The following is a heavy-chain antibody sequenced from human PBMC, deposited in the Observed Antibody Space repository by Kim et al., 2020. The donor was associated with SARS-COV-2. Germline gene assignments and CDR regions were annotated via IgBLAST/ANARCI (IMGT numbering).Heavy chain of an antibody. V-gene: IGHV3-30*04. CDR1: GFTFSSYA. CDR3: ARDLRIAVAGGGYYYYYG. J-gene: IGHJ6*01. CDR2: ISYDGSNK. D-gene: IGHD6-19*01. Sequence: GGSLRLSCAASGFTFSSYAMHWVRQAPGKGLEWVAVISYDGSNKYYADSVKGRFTISRDNSKNTLYLQMNSLRAEDTAVYYCARDLRIAVAGGGYYYYYG.